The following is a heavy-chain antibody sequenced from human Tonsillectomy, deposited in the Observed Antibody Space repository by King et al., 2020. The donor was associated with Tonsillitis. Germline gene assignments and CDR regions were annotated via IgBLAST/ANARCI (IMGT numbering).Heavy chain of an antibody. D-gene: IGHD6-6*01. J-gene: IGHJ5*02. CDR1: GGSISSGGYS. Sequence: VQLQESGPGLVKPSQTLSLTCAVSGGSISSGGYSWSWIRQPPGKGLEWIGYIYYSGSTYYNPSLKSRVTISVDTSKNQFSLKLSSVTAADTAVYYCARGGDSSRQHYNWFDPWGQGTLVTVSS. CDR3: ARGGDSSRQHYNWFDP. CDR2: IYYSGST. V-gene: IGHV4-30-4*07.